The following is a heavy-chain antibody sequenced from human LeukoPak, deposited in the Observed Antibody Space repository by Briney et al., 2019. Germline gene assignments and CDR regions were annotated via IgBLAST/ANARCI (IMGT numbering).Heavy chain of an antibody. D-gene: IGHD3-10*01. CDR3: ARGLWFGDTPPGY. J-gene: IGHJ4*02. CDR1: GFTFNNYA. V-gene: IGHV4-34*01. CDR2: INHSGST. Sequence: GSLRLSCTASGFTFNNYAMNWVRQPPGKGLEWIGEINHSGSTNYNPSLKSRVTISVDTSKNQFSLKLSSVTAADTAVYYCARGLWFGDTPPGYWGQGTLVTVSS.